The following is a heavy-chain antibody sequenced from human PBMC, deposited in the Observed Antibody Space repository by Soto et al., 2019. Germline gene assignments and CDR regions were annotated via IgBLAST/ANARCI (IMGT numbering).Heavy chain of an antibody. CDR2: IDPSDSQT. CDR3: ARQIYDSDTGPNFQYYFDS. D-gene: IGHD3-22*01. CDR1: GYSFAGYW. Sequence: GESLKISCEGSGYSFAGYWITWVRQKPGKGLEWMGRIDPSDSQTYYSPSFRGHVTISVTKSITTVFLQWSSLRASDTAMYYCARQIYDSDTGPNFQYYFDSWGQGTPVTVSS. J-gene: IGHJ4*02. V-gene: IGHV5-10-1*01.